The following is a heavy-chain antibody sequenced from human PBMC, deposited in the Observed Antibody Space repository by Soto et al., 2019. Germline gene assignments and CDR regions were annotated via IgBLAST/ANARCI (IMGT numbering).Heavy chain of an antibody. D-gene: IGHD2-8*01. V-gene: IGHV3-74*03. CDR2: ISNDGSDT. Sequence: EVQLVESGGGLVQPGGSLRLSCAASGFMFSYSWMHWVRQVPGKGLLWVARISNDGSDTAYADSVRGRFTIARDNAKNALYLQMNSLRAEDSGLYYCVRDWREWANWGQGTLVTVSP. CDR1: GFMFSYSW. J-gene: IGHJ4*02. CDR3: VRDWREWAN.